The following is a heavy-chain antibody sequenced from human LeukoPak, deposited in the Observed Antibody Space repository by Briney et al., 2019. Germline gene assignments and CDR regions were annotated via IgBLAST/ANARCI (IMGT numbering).Heavy chain of an antibody. D-gene: IGHD3-22*01. CDR1: GFTFSRYS. CDR2: ISSSSSYI. J-gene: IGHJ4*02. Sequence: GGSLRLSCAASGFTFSRYSMNWVRQAPGKGLEWVLSISSSSSYIYYADSVKGRFTISRDNAKNSLYLHMNSLRAEDTAVYYCAGGRGYYPFIDYWRQGTLVTVSP. CDR3: AGGRGYYPFIDY. V-gene: IGHV3-21*01.